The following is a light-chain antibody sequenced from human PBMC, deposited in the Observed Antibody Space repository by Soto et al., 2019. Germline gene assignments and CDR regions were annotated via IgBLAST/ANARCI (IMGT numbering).Light chain of an antibody. CDR3: QQYYSAPLT. V-gene: IGKV4-1*01. Sequence: IVMTQSPDSLSVSLGERATINCKSSQSLLFTSNKKNYLAWYQQMPGQPPKLLISWASNRASGVPDRFAGSGSGKDFTLTISSLQAEDVAVYYCQQYYSAPLTFGGGTKVELK. CDR2: WAS. CDR1: QSLLFTSNKKNY. J-gene: IGKJ4*01.